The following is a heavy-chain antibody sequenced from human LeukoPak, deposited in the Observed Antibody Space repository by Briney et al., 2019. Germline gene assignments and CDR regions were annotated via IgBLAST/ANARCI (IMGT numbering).Heavy chain of an antibody. J-gene: IGHJ1*01. CDR1: GYTFTSYG. CDR2: ISAYNGNT. CDR3: ARAPSGYYQENRWSAEYFQH. V-gene: IGHV1-18*01. D-gene: IGHD3-22*01. Sequence: GASVEVSCKASGYTFTSYGISWVRQAPGQGLEWMGWISAYNGNTNYAQKLQGRVTMTTDTSTSTAYMELRSLRSDDTAVYYCARAPSGYYQENRWSAEYFQHWGQGTLVTVSS.